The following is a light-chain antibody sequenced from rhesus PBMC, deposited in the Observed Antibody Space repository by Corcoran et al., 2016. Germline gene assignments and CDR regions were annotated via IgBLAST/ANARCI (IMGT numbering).Light chain of an antibody. J-gene: IGKJ4*01. CDR2: KAS. CDR1: ENINNY. V-gene: IGKV1-74*01. Sequence: DIQMTQSPSSLSASVGDRVTITCRARENINNYLNWYHQKPGKAPKLLIYKASTLQSGVPSRFSGSGSGADYTFTISRLQPEDVATYYCQQGYNTPLTFGGGTKVEI. CDR3: QQGYNTPLT.